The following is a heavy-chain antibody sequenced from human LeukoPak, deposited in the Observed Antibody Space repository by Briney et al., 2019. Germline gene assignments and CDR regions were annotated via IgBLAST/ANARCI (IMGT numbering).Heavy chain of an antibody. V-gene: IGHV4-39*01. CDR3: ARQLGGATGYFDY. CDR2: IYYSGSP. CDR1: GGSLSTYY. Sequence: SETLSLTCGVYGGSLSTYYWGWIRQPPGKGLEWIGSIYYSGSPYYNPSLNSRVTISVDTSKNKFSLKLSSVTAADTAVYYCARQLGGATGYFDYWGQVTLVTVSS. D-gene: IGHD1-26*01. J-gene: IGHJ4*02.